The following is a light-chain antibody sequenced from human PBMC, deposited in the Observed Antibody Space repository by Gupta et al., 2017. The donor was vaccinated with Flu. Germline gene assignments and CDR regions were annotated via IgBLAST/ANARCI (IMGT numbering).Light chain of an antibody. CDR1: EDVRSGY. CDR3: QQYGISPLT. J-gene: IGKJ1*01. Sequence: ENELTQSPGTLSLSPGERATLSCRASEDVRSGYLAWYQQKPGQAPRLIIYGASSRATGIPDRFSGSGSGTDFTLTISRLEPEDFAVYYCQQYGISPLTFGQGTKVEIK. CDR2: GAS. V-gene: IGKV3-20*01.